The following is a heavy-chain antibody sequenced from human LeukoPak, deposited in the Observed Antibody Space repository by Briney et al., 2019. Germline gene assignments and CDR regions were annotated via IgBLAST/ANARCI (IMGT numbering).Heavy chain of an antibody. D-gene: IGHD3-3*01. J-gene: IGHJ4*02. CDR3: AKAFGVVPYYFDF. CDR2: ISSRSGSSI. CDR1: GFTVSSNY. Sequence: GGSLRLSCAASGFTVSSNYMSWVRQAPGKGLEWVSYISSRSGSSIYYADPVKGRFTISRDNSKNTLFLQMNSLRPEDTAVYYCAKAFGVVPYYFDFWGQGTLVTVSS. V-gene: IGHV3-48*01.